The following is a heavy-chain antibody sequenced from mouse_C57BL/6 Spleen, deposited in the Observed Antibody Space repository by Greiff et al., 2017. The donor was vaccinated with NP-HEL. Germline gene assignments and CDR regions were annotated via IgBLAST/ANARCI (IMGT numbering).Heavy chain of an antibody. Sequence: VQLQQPGAELVQPGASVKVSCTASGYTFTSSWMHWVKQRPGPGLDLIGMIHPSDSDTNYNQKFKGKATLTVDTSSSTAYMQLSSVTSEDSAVYYCAISAYSGYLVYWGKGTTLTVSS. V-gene: IGHV1-74*01. CDR2: IHPSDSDT. CDR1: GYTFTSSW. J-gene: IGHJ2*01. CDR3: AISAYSGYLVY. D-gene: IGHD2-12*01.